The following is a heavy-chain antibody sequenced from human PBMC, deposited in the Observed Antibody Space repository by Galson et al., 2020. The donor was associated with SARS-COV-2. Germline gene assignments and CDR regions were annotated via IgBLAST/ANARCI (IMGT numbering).Heavy chain of an antibody. D-gene: IGHD4-17*01. CDR1: GGSISSGGYS. J-gene: IGHJ3*02. Sequence: SETLSLTCAVSGGSISSGGYSWSWIRQPPGKGLEWIGYIYHSGSTYYNPSLKSRVTISVDRSKNQFSLKLSSVTAADTAVYYCARVDSVTASDAFDIWGKGQWSPSLQ. CDR3: ARVDSVTASDAFDI. V-gene: IGHV4-30-2*01. CDR2: IYHSGST.